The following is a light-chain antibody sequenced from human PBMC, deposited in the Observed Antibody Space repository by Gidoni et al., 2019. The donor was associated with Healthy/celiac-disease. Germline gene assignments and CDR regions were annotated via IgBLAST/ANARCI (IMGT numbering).Light chain of an antibody. CDR3: QQPTGFT. V-gene: IGKV3-11*01. Sequence: EIVLTQSPATLSLSPGERATLSCRASQSVSSYLAWYQQKPGQAPRLLIYDASSGSGTDFTLTISSLEPEDFAVYYCQQPTGFTFGPGTKVDIK. CDR1: QSVSSY. J-gene: IGKJ3*01. CDR2: DAS.